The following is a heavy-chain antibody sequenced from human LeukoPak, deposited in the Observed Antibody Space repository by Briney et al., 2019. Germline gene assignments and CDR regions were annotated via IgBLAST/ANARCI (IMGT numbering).Heavy chain of an antibody. D-gene: IGHD3-22*01. Sequence: SETLSLTCTVSGGSISSGSYYWSWLRQPAGKGLEWIGRIYTSGSTNYNPSLKSRVTISVNTSKNQFSLKLCSVTAADTAVYYCASCKDYYDSSGYYYYFDYWGQGTLVTVSS. V-gene: IGHV4-61*02. CDR3: ASCKDYYDSSGYYYYFDY. CDR2: IYTSGST. J-gene: IGHJ4*02. CDR1: GGSISSGSYY.